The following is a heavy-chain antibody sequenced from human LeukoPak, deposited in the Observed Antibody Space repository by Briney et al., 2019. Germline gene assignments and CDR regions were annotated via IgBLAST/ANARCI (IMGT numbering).Heavy chain of an antibody. Sequence: GGSLRLPCAASGFSFNDYSMNWVRQAPGKGLEWVSYISSSSRTIDYADSVKGRFTISRDNTKNSLYLQMNSLRDEDTALYYCARDRFYAFDIWGQGTMVIVSS. J-gene: IGHJ3*02. CDR3: ARDRFYAFDI. CDR1: GFSFNDYS. CDR2: ISSSSRTI. V-gene: IGHV3-48*02.